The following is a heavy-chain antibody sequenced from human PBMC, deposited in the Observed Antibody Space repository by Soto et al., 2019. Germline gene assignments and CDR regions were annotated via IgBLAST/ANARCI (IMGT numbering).Heavy chain of an antibody. CDR3: ARPEYFCSADSCHPPFSF. V-gene: IGHV3-23*01. CDR1: GFTFSSYA. D-gene: IGHD2-15*01. Sequence: PVGSLRLSCAASGFTFSSYAMSWVRQAPGKGLEWVSAISGSGGSTYYADSVKGRFTISRDNSKNTLYLQMNSLRAEDTATYYCARPEYFCSADSCHPPFSFWGQGTLVTVSS. J-gene: IGHJ4*02. CDR2: ISGSGGST.